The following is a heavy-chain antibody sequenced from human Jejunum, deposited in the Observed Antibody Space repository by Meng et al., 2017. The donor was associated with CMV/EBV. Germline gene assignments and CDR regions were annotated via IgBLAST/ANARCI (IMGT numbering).Heavy chain of an antibody. Sequence: SWEVSGFTFYTAWMHWVRQAPGQGLVWVSRIDGDETTTGYADSVRGRFTISRDNAKNTLYLEMNSLRDDDTGVYYCARAVSGGSLADYWGQGTLVTVSS. D-gene: IGHD6-19*01. CDR2: IDGDETTT. V-gene: IGHV3-74*01. CDR3: ARAVSGGSLADY. J-gene: IGHJ4*02. CDR1: GFTFYTAW.